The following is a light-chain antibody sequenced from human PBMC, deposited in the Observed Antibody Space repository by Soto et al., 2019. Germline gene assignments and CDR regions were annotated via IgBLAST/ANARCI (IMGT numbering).Light chain of an antibody. CDR2: DVS. J-gene: IGKJ1*01. Sequence: DIQMTQSPSTLSASVGDRVTITFRASQSISGWLAWYQQKPGKAPKLLIYDVSSLESGVPSRFSGSGSGTEFTLAISSLQPDDFATYYCHQYNSYPWTFGQGTKADI. CDR1: QSISGW. CDR3: HQYNSYPWT. V-gene: IGKV1-5*01.